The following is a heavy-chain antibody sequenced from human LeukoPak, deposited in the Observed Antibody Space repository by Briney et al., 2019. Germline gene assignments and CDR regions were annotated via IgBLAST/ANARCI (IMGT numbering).Heavy chain of an antibody. CDR2: ISGSGGST. J-gene: IGHJ6*03. CDR1: GFTFSNHN. CDR3: AKEGRVRGAQHYYMDV. D-gene: IGHD3-10*01. Sequence: GGSLRLSCAASGFTFSNHNMNWVRQAPGKGLEWVSAISGSGGSTYYADSVKGRFTISRDNSKNTLYLQMNSLRAEDTAVYYCAKEGRVRGAQHYYMDVWGKGTTVTISS. V-gene: IGHV3-23*01.